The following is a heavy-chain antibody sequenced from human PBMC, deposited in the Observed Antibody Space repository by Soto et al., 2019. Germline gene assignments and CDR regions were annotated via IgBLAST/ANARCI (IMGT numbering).Heavy chain of an antibody. CDR2: IDPKNGGT. V-gene: IGHV1-2*02. CDR3: GRDDYGIFPY. D-gene: IGHD3-10*01. Sequence: ASVKVSCKASGYSISAYYIHWVRQAPGQGLEWMGWIDPKNGGTVSAQKFQGRLTMTRETSISTVYMDLSGLTSDDTALYYCGRDDYGIFPYWGQGSLVTVSS. J-gene: IGHJ4*02. CDR1: GYSISAYY.